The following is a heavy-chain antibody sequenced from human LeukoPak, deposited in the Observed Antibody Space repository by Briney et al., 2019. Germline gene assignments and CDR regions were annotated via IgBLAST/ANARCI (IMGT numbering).Heavy chain of an antibody. CDR2: IIPIFGTA. Sequence: SVKVSCKASGGTFSSYTISWVRQAPGQGLEWMGRIIPIFGTANYAQKFQGRVTITTDESTSTAYMELSSLRSEDTAVYYCARGGRGEEMATINAFDIWGQGTMVTVSS. CDR3: ARGGRGEEMATINAFDI. D-gene: IGHD5-24*01. V-gene: IGHV1-69*05. CDR1: GGTFSSYT. J-gene: IGHJ3*02.